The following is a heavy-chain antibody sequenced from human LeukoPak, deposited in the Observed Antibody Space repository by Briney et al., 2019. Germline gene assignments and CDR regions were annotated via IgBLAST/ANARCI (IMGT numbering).Heavy chain of an antibody. CDR2: INPSGGST. Sequence: ASVKVSCKASGYTFTSYYMHWVRQAPGQGLEWMGIINPSGGSTSYAQKFQGRVTMTRDTSTSTVYMELSSLRSEDTAMYHCARDPRGGSGYCSITRCSGLNYYMDVWGKGTTVTVSS. CDR1: GYTFTSYY. V-gene: IGHV1-46*01. D-gene: IGHD2-2*01. CDR3: ARDPRGGSGYCSITRCSGLNYYMDV. J-gene: IGHJ6*03.